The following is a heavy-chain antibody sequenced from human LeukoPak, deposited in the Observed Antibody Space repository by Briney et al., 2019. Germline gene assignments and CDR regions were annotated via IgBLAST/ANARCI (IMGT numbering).Heavy chain of an antibody. CDR2: TSGSGGST. J-gene: IGHJ4*02. CDR3: AKTKCSGGSCPTRYFDY. V-gene: IGHV3-23*01. Sequence: PGGSLRLSCAASGFTFSSYAMSWVRQAPGKGLEWVSATSGSGGSTYYADSVKGRFTISRDNSKNTLYLQMNSLRAEDTAVYYCAKTKCSGGSCPTRYFDYWGQGTLVTVSS. CDR1: GFTFSSYA. D-gene: IGHD2-15*01.